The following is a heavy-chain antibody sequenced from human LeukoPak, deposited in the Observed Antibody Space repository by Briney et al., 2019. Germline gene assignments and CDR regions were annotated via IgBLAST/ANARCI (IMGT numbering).Heavy chain of an antibody. V-gene: IGHV1-2*02. J-gene: IGHJ6*03. CDR1: GGTFSSYA. CDR3: AREEVPSEDYYYYMDV. CDR2: INPNSGGT. Sequence: ASVKVSCKASGGTFSSYAISWVRQAPGQGLEWMGWINPNSGGTNYAQKFQGRVTMTRDTSISTAYMELSRLRSDDTAVYYCAREEVPSEDYYYYMDVWGKGTTVTVSS. D-gene: IGHD4/OR15-4a*01.